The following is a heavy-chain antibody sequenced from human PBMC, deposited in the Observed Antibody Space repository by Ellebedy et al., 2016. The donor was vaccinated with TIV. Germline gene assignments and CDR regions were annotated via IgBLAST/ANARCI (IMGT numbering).Heavy chain of an antibody. CDR3: ARASSFGGVIAFEY. D-gene: IGHD3-16*02. J-gene: IGHJ4*02. V-gene: IGHV4-30-4*01. Sequence: SETLSLTCTVSGGSINSGNYYWSWIRQPPGKGLEWIGYIFYSGSTYYNPSLNSRLSISLDTSKNQFSLKLRSVTAADAAVYFCARASSFGGVIAFEYWGQGTLVTVSS. CDR1: GGSINSGNYY. CDR2: IFYSGST.